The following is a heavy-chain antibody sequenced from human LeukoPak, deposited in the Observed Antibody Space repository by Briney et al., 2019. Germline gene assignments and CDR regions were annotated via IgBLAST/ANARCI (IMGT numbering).Heavy chain of an antibody. V-gene: IGHV1-69*10. CDR2: IIPILGIA. J-gene: IGHJ4*02. Sequence: SVTVSCTASGGTFSNYAISWVRQAPGQGLEWVGRIIPILGIANYAQKFQGRVTITADKSTSTAYMELSSLRSEDTAVYYCARPPRTYYDILTGSEGWGQGTLVTVSS. CDR3: ARPPRTYYDILTGSEG. CDR1: GGTFSNYA. D-gene: IGHD3-9*01.